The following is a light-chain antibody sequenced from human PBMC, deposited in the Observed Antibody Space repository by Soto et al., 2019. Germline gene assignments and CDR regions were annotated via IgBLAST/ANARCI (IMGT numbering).Light chain of an antibody. CDR2: DAS. J-gene: IGKJ5*01. Sequence: EIVLTQYTATLSLSPGERGTLSCMASQRVSSYLAWYLRKPGQAPRLLIYDASNRATGIPARFSGSGSGTDFTLTISSLEPEDFAVYYCQQRITWPITFGQGTRLEIK. CDR1: QRVSSY. CDR3: QQRITWPIT. V-gene: IGKV3-11*01.